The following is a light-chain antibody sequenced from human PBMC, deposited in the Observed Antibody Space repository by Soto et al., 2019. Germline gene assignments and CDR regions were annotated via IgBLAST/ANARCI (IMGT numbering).Light chain of an antibody. CDR1: QSVSSSY. Sequence: EIVLTQSPGTLSLSPGERATLSCRASQSVSSSYLAWYQQKPGQAPRLLIYAASSRATGIPDRFSGSGSGTDFTLTSSRLEPEDFAVYYCQQYGSSQFTFGPGTKVDIK. J-gene: IGKJ3*01. CDR3: QQYGSSQFT. V-gene: IGKV3-20*01. CDR2: AAS.